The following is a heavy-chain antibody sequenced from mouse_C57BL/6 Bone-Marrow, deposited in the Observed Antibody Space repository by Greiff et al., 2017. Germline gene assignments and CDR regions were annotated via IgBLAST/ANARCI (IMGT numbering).Heavy chain of an antibody. CDR1: VYTFTSYW. Sequence: QVQLQQSGAELAKPGASVKLSCKASVYTFTSYWMHWVKQRPGQGLEWIGYINPSSGYTKYNQKFKDKATLTADKSSSTAYMQLSSLTYEDSAVYYCAREAIYYDYDRHGYYYAMDYWGQGTSVTVSS. D-gene: IGHD2-4*01. CDR2: INPSSGYT. CDR3: AREAIYYDYDRHGYYYAMDY. V-gene: IGHV1-7*01. J-gene: IGHJ4*01.